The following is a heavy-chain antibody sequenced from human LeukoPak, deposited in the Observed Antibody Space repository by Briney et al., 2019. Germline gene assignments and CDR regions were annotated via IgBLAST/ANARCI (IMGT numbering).Heavy chain of an antibody. J-gene: IGHJ4*02. CDR3: AREGYCSGGSCYDY. CDR2: FVPQDAET. D-gene: IGHD2-15*01. Sequence: ASVKVSCKLSGYTGIELSMHWVRQAPGKGLEWMGGFVPQDAETIYAQKFQGRVTMTTDTSTSTAYMELRSLRSDDTAVYYCAREGYCSGGSCYDYWGQGTLVTAPS. CDR1: GYTGIELS. V-gene: IGHV1-24*01.